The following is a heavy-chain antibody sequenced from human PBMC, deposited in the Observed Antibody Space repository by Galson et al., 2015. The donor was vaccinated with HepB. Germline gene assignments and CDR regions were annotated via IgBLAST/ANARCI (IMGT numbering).Heavy chain of an antibody. CDR2: INPSGGST. CDR1: GYTFTSYY. CDR3: ARARYCSGGSCPVRFDY. V-gene: IGHV1-46*03. D-gene: IGHD2-15*01. J-gene: IGHJ4*02. Sequence: SVKVSCKASGYTFTSYYMHWVRQAPGQGLEWMGIINPSGGSTSYAQKFQGRVTMTRDTSTSTVYMELSSLRSEDTAVYYCARARYCSGGSCPVRFDYWGQGTLVTVSS.